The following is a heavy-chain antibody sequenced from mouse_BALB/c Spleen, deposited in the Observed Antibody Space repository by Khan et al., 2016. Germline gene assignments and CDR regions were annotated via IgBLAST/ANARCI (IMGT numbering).Heavy chain of an antibody. Sequence: EVQLQESVPGLVKPSQSLSLTCTVTGYSITSDYAWNWIRQFPGNKLEWMGYISYSGSTSYNPSLKSRISITRDTSKNQFFLQLNSVTTEETATDYYARSRITRGFAYWGQGTLVTVSA. V-gene: IGHV3-2*02. CDR3: ARSRITRGFAY. J-gene: IGHJ3*01. D-gene: IGHD2-4*01. CDR2: ISYSGST. CDR1: GYSITSDYA.